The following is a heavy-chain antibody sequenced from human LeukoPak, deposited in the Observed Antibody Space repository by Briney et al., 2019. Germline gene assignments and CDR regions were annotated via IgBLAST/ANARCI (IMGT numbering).Heavy chain of an antibody. Sequence: PGGSLRLSCAASGFTVSTNYMSWVREAPGKALEWEAFIQYDGSFTFYADSVQGRFSISRDNSKNTLFLQMNSLRADDTAVYYCAKTSDQLLYSKFDFWGQGTLVTVSS. V-gene: IGHV3-30*02. CDR3: AKTSDQLLYSKFDF. CDR1: GFTVSTNY. D-gene: IGHD2-2*02. CDR2: IQYDGSFT. J-gene: IGHJ4*02.